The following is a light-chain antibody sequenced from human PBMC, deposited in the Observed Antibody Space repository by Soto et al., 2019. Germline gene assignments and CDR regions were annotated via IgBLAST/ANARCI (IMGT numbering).Light chain of an antibody. CDR2: GAS. Sequence: VLTQSSATLFVSPGRKAPVSWRASQSLSSNLAWYQQKPGQAPRLLIVGASDRVTGIPARFSGSGSGTDFTLTISSLQPEDVATYYCLQDYNYPRTFGQGTKVDIK. CDR3: LQDYNYPRT. CDR1: QSLSSN. J-gene: IGKJ1*01. V-gene: IGKV3-15*01.